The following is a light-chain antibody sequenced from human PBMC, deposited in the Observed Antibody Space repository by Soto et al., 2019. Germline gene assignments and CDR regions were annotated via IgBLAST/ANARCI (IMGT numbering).Light chain of an antibody. Sequence: SYELTQPPSVSVAPGQTATISCGGDDVGGKSVQWYQQKPGQAPVLVLYDARDRPSVIPERFSGSNSGNTATLTISWVEAGDEADFYCQVWDTTTDQYIFGSGTXVTVL. J-gene: IGLJ1*01. V-gene: IGLV3-21*02. CDR1: DVGGKS. CDR3: QVWDTTTDQYI. CDR2: DAR.